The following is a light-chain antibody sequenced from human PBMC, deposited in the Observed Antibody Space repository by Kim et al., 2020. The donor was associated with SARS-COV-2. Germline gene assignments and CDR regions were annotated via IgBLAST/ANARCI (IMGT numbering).Light chain of an antibody. V-gene: IGLV1-40*01. CDR1: TSNIGADYD. CDR2: SNT. CDR3: QSYDSSLSGYV. J-gene: IGLJ1*01. Sequence: QRVTISCTGSTSNIGADYDVHWYQQLPGVAPRLLIYSNTSRPSGVPDRFSGSKSATSASLAITGLQAEDEADYYYQSYDSSLSGYVFGTGTKVTVL.